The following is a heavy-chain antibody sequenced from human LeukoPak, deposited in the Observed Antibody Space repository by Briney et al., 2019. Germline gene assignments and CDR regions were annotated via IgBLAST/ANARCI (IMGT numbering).Heavy chain of an antibody. D-gene: IGHD2-15*01. V-gene: IGHV3-30*02. CDR1: GFTFSTYG. Sequence: GGSLRLSCAASGFTFSTYGMHWVRQAPGKGLEWVALIWSHGSDKYYVDSVRGRFTISRDNSKNTLYLQMNSLIPEDRAVYYCSTDLAFCSGGACAYWGQGTLVTVSS. J-gene: IGHJ4*02. CDR3: STDLAFCSGGACAY. CDR2: IWSHGSDK.